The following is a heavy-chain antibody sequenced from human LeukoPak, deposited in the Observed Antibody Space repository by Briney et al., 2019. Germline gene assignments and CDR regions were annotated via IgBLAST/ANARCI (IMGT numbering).Heavy chain of an antibody. CDR1: GGSISSSSYY. CDR3: ARVGGDYGGSNPNWFDP. Sequence: ASETLSLTCTVSGGSISSSSYYWGWIRQPPGKGLEWIGSIYYSGSTYYNPSLKSRVTISVDTSKNQFSLKLSSVTAADTAVYYCARVGGDYGGSNPNWFDPWGQGTLVTVSS. V-gene: IGHV4-39*01. J-gene: IGHJ5*02. D-gene: IGHD4-23*01. CDR2: IYYSGST.